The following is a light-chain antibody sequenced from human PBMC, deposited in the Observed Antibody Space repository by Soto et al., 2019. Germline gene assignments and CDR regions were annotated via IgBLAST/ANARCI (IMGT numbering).Light chain of an antibody. CDR3: SLSYSGIRV. Sequence: QTAVTQEPSLTVSPGGTVTLTCGSSTGAVATGHYPYWFQQMPGQAPRTLIYDTNNRHSWTPARFSGSLLGGKPALTLSGAQPEDEADYYCSLSYSGIRVFGGGTKVTVL. CDR2: DTN. CDR1: TGAVATGHY. J-gene: IGLJ3*02. V-gene: IGLV7-46*01.